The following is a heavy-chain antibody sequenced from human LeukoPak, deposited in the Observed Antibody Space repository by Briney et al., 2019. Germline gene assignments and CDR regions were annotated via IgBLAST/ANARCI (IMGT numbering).Heavy chain of an antibody. CDR3: AQTYGDSFAFDI. Sequence: SETLSLTCAVYGGSFSGYYWSWIRQPPGKGLEWIGEINHSGSTHYNPSLNGRVTISLDTSKNQFSLKLSSVTAADTAVYYCAQTYGDSFAFDIWGQGTMVTVSS. CDR2: INHSGST. D-gene: IGHD4-17*01. J-gene: IGHJ3*02. V-gene: IGHV4-34*01. CDR1: GGSFSGYY.